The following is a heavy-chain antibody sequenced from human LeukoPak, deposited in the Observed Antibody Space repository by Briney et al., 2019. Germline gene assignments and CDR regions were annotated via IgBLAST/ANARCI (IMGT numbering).Heavy chain of an antibody. CDR3: AKRTYCGSDCYFDF. Sequence: GGSLRLSCAASGFAFSNYAMSWVRQAPGKGLEWVSAIGTGSSSTYYADSVKGRFTISRDNSKNTVYLQMTNLRAEDTALYYCAKRTYCGSDCYFDFWGQGTLVTVSS. V-gene: IGHV3-23*01. CDR1: GFAFSNYA. J-gene: IGHJ4*02. CDR2: IGTGSSST. D-gene: IGHD2-21*02.